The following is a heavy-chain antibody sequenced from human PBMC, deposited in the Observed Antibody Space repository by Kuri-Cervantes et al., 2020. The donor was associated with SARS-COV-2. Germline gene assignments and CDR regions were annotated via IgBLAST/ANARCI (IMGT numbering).Heavy chain of an antibody. CDR1: GFTFSSFP. Sequence: LTCADSGFTFSSFPMSWVRQAPGKGLEWVSGISGSGANTYYAASVKGWFTISRDNSKNTLYLQMNSLRAEDTAVHYCVKDSRVYYFDYWGQGTLVIVSS. D-gene: IGHD2/OR15-2a*01. V-gene: IGHV3-23*01. CDR2: ISGSGANT. J-gene: IGHJ4*02. CDR3: VKDSRVYYFDY.